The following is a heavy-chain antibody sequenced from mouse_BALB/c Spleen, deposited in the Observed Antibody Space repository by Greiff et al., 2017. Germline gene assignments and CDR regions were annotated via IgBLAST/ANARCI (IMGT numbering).Heavy chain of an antibody. CDR2: IWSGGST. J-gene: IGHJ4*01. V-gene: IGHV2-2*02. Sequence: VQLQQSGPGLVQPSQSLSITCTVSGFSLTSYGVHWVRQSPGKGLEWLGVIWSGGSTDYNAAFISRLSISKDNSKSQVFFKMNSLQANDTAIYYCARNRDYGKGGYYYAMDYWGQGTSVTVSS. CDR1: GFSLTSYG. D-gene: IGHD2-1*01. CDR3: ARNRDYGKGGYYYAMDY.